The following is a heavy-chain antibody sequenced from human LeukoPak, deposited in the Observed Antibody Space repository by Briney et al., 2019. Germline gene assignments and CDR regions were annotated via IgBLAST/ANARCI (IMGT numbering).Heavy chain of an antibody. D-gene: IGHD5-24*01. V-gene: IGHV3-30*18. CDR3: AKILGGYNRPFDY. CDR1: GFTFSSYG. CDR2: ISYDGSNK. Sequence: GGTLRLSCAASGFTFSSYGMHWVRQAPGRGLEWVAVISYDGSNKYYADSVKGRFTISRDNSKNTLYLQMNSLRAEDTAVYYCAKILGGYNRPFDYWGQGTLVTVSS. J-gene: IGHJ4*02.